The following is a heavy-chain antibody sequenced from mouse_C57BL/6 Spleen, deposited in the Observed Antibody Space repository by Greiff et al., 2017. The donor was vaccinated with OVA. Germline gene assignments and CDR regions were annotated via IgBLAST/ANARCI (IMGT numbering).Heavy chain of an antibody. CDR1: GFTFSDYG. CDR3: ARGGAMDY. CDR2: ISSGSSTI. Sequence: EVKLVESGGGLVKPGGSLKLSCAASGFTFSDYGMHWVRQAPEKGLEWVAYISSGSSTIYYADTVKGRFTISRDNAKNPLFLQMTSLRSEDTAMYYCARGGAMDYWGQGTSVTVSS. J-gene: IGHJ4*01. V-gene: IGHV5-17*01.